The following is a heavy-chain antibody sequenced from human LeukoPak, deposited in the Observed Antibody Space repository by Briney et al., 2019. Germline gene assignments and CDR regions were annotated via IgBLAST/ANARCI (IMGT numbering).Heavy chain of an antibody. Sequence: GGSLRLSCTASGFTFSSYWMSWVRQAPGKGLEWVANIKQDGSEKYYVDSVKGRFTISRDNAKNSLYLQMNSLRAEDTAVYYCARVDIVATLPFDYWGQGTLVTVSS. V-gene: IGHV3-7*01. D-gene: IGHD5-12*01. CDR1: GFTFSSYW. J-gene: IGHJ4*02. CDR3: ARVDIVATLPFDY. CDR2: IKQDGSEK.